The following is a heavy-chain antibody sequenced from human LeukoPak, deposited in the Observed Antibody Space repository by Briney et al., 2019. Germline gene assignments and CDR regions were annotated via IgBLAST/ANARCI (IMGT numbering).Heavy chain of an antibody. J-gene: IGHJ4*02. V-gene: IGHV4-30-4*01. CDR3: ARETYGDYVVY. D-gene: IGHD4-17*01. Sequence: PSETLSLTCTASGGSISSGDCYWSWIRQPPGKGLEWIGYIYYSGSTYYNPSLKSRVTISVDTSKNQFSLKLSSVTAADTAVYYCARETYGDYVVYWGQGTLVTVSS. CDR1: GGSISSGDCY. CDR2: IYYSGST.